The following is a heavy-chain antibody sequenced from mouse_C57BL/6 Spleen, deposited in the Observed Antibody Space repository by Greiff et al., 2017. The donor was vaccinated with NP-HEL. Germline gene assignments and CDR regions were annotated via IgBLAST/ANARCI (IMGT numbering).Heavy chain of an antibody. V-gene: IGHV1-64*01. CDR2: IHPNSGST. CDR1: GYTFTSYW. Sequence: QVQLQQPGAELVKPGASVKLSCKASGYTFTSYWMHWVKQRPGQGLEWIGMIHPNSGSTNYNEKFKSKATLTVDKSSSKAYMQLSSLTSAASAVYYCASVYYGYGVGAMDYWGQGTSVTVSS. J-gene: IGHJ4*01. CDR3: ASVYYGYGVGAMDY. D-gene: IGHD2-2*01.